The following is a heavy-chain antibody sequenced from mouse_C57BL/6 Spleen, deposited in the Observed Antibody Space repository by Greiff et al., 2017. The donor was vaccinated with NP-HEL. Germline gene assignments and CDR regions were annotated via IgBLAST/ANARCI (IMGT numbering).Heavy chain of an antibody. V-gene: IGHV14-4*01. CDR3: TSSSSGYGGY. Sequence: VQLKESGAELVRPGASVKLSCTASGFNIKDDYMHWVKQRPEQGLEWIGWIDPENGDTEYASKFQGKATITADTSSNTAYLQLSSLTSEDTAVYYCTSSSSGYGGYWGQGTTLTVSS. D-gene: IGHD3-2*02. CDR1: GFNIKDDY. J-gene: IGHJ2*01. CDR2: IDPENGDT.